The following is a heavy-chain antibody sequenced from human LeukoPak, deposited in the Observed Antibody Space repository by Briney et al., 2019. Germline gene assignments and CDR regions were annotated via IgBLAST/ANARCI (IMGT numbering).Heavy chain of an antibody. V-gene: IGHV1-2*02. J-gene: IGHJ4*02. CDR3: ASTLGYCTSSSCPDIDY. CDR2: IKPNSGDT. D-gene: IGHD2-2*01. Sequence: GASVKVSCKASGYTFTAYSMHWVRQAPGQGLEWVGWIKPNSGDTNYAQKFQGRVTMTRDTSISAAYMELSRLRSDDTAVYYCASTLGYCTSSSCPDIDYWGQGTLVTVSS. CDR1: GYTFTAYS.